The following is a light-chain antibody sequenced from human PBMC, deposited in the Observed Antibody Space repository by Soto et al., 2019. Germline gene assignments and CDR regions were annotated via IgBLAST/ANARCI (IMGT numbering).Light chain of an antibody. CDR2: EVS. V-gene: IGLV2-14*01. J-gene: IGLJ2*01. CDR1: SSDGGGYNY. CDR3: SSYTSSSTHVV. Sequence: QSALTQPASVSGSPGQSITISCTGTSSDGGGYNYVSWYQQHPGKAPKLMIYEVSNRPSGVSNRFSGSKSVTTASLTISGLQAEYEADYYCSSYTSSSTHVVFGGGTKLTVL.